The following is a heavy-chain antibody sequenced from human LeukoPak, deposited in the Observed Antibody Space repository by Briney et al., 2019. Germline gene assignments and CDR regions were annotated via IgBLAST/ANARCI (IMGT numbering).Heavy chain of an antibody. Sequence: ASVKVSCKASGYTFTSYYMHWVRQAPGQGLEWMGGIIPIFGTANYAQKFQGRVTITADESTSTAYMELSSLRSEDTAVYYCARASSSWSPKYYFDYWGQGTLVTVSS. V-gene: IGHV1-69*13. CDR3: ARASSSWSPKYYFDY. CDR1: GYTFTSYY. J-gene: IGHJ4*02. D-gene: IGHD6-13*01. CDR2: IIPIFGTA.